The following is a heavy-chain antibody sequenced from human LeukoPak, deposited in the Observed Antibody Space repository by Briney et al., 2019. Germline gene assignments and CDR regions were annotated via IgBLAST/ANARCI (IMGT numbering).Heavy chain of an antibody. CDR2: IYTSGST. V-gene: IGHV4-4*07. CDR3: ARSKATHSSGYEPVYFDY. J-gene: IGHJ4*02. D-gene: IGHD3-22*01. Sequence: PSETLSLTCTVSGGSISSHYWSWIRQPAGKGLEWIGRIYTSGSTNYNPSLKSRVTMSVDTSKNQFSLKLSSVTAADTAVYYCARSKATHSSGYEPVYFDYWGQGTLVTVSS. CDR1: GGSISSHY.